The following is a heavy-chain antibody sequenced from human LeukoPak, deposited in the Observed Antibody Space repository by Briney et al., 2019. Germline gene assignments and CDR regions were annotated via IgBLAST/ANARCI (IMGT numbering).Heavy chain of an antibody. J-gene: IGHJ4*02. CDR2: ISSSSSYI. CDR3: VRAKSGHYGYSDY. D-gene: IGHD5-18*01. CDR1: GFTFSSYS. Sequence: GGSLRLSCAASGFTFSSYSVNWVRQAPGQGLEWVSSISSSSSYIYYADSVKGRFTISRDNAKNTVYLQMISLRADDTAVYYCVRAKSGHYGYSDYWGQGTLVTVSS. V-gene: IGHV3-21*01.